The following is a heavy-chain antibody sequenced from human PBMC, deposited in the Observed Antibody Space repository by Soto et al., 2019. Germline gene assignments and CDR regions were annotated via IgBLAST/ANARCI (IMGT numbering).Heavy chain of an antibody. Sequence: SETLSLTCTVSGGSISSYYWSWIRQPPGKGLEWIGYIYYSGSTNYNPSLKSRVTISVDTSKNQFSLKLSSVTAADTAVYYCAGNGPYYYYYMDVWGKGTTVTVSS. CDR3: AGNGPYYYYYMDV. CDR2: IYYSGST. V-gene: IGHV4-59*08. D-gene: IGHD1-1*01. CDR1: GGSISSYY. J-gene: IGHJ6*03.